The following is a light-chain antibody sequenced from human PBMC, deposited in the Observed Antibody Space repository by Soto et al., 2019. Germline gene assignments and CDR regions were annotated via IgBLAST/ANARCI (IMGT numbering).Light chain of an antibody. CDR3: QRYNKWPPIT. J-gene: IGKJ5*01. Sequence: EVVLTQSPATLSVSPGERATLSCSASQSVSIKLAWYQQKPGQAPRLLIYDTSTRDTGIPARFSGSGSGTEFTLTISSLQSEDFAVYYCQRYNKWPPITFGQGTRLEIK. CDR2: DTS. CDR1: QSVSIK. V-gene: IGKV3-15*01.